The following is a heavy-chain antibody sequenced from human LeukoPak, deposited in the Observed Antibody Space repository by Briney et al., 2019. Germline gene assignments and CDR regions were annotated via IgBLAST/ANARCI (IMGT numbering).Heavy chain of an antibody. CDR2: IKQGGSEK. CDR3: ARSYSSGWTYYYYYGMDV. Sequence: GGSLRLSCAASGFTFSSYWMSWVRQAPGKGLEWVANIKQGGSEKYYVDSVKGRFTISRDNAKNSLYLQMNSLRAEDTAVYYCARSYSSGWTYYYYYGMDVWGQGTTVTVSS. J-gene: IGHJ6*02. V-gene: IGHV3-7*01. CDR1: GFTFSSYW. D-gene: IGHD6-19*01.